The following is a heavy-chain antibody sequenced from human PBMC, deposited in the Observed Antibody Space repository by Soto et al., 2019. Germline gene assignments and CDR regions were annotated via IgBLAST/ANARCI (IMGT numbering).Heavy chain of an antibody. D-gene: IGHD2-8*02. CDR1: GFIFSSYA. CDR3: AKEQTTGAHYALDY. Sequence: HPGGSLRLSCEASGFIFSSYAMNWVHQAPGKGPQWVSSITGSSDYTSYIASVKGRFTISRDNSKNTLYLQMNSLRAEDTAVYFCAKEQTTGAHYALDYWSQGTLVTVSS. CDR2: ITGSSDYT. V-gene: IGHV3-23*01. J-gene: IGHJ4*02.